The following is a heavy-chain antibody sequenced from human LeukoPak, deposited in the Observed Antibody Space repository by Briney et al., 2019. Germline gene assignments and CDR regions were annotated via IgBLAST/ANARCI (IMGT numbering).Heavy chain of an antibody. Sequence: SETLSLTCTVSGGSISSYYWSWIRQPPGKGLEWIGYIYYSGSTNYNPSLKSRVTISVDTSKNQFSLKLSSVTAADTAVYYCARELPTYDFWSRPYYYYGMDVWGQGTTVTVSS. CDR3: ARELPTYDFWSRPYYYYGMDV. CDR1: GGSISSYY. CDR2: IYYSGST. V-gene: IGHV4-59*12. D-gene: IGHD3-3*01. J-gene: IGHJ6*02.